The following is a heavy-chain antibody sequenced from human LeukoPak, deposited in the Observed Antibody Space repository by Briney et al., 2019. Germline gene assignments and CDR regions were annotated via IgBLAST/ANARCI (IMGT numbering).Heavy chain of an antibody. CDR3: ARDGEAFDI. CDR1: GFTFSNAW. D-gene: IGHD3-10*01. V-gene: IGHV3-48*01. J-gene: IGHJ3*02. Sequence: GGSLRLSCAASGFTFSNAWMSWVRQAPGKGLEWVSYISSSSSTIYYADSVKGRFTISRDNAKNSLYLQMNSLRAEDTAVYYCARDGEAFDIWGQGTMVTVSS. CDR2: ISSSSSTI.